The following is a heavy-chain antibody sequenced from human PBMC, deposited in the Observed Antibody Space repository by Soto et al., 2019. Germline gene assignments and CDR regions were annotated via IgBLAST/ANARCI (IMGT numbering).Heavy chain of an antibody. CDR2: TSYDGNNK. CDR1: GFTFGNYG. Sequence: PGGSLRLSCAGSGFTFGNYGMHWVRQAPGKGLEWVASTSYDGNNKYYADSLKGRFTISRDNSKKMVYLQMTSLGPEDTAVYYCAQGGGSDRDFDYWGQGALVTVS. V-gene: IGHV3-30*18. D-gene: IGHD1-26*01. J-gene: IGHJ4*02. CDR3: AQGGGSDRDFDY.